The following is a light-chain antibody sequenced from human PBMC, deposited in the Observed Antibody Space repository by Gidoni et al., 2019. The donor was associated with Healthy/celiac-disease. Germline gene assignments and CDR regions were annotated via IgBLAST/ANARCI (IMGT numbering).Light chain of an antibody. Sequence: DLQLTQSPSSLSASVGDRVTITCRASQSISSYLNWYQQKPGKAPKLLIYAASSLQSGVPSRFSGSGSGTDFTLTISSLQPEDFATYYCQQSYSTPITFGGGTKGEIK. CDR3: QQSYSTPIT. CDR2: AAS. CDR1: QSISSY. J-gene: IGKJ4*01. V-gene: IGKV1-39*01.